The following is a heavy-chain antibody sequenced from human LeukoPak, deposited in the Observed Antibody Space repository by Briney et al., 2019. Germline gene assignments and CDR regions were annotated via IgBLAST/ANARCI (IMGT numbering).Heavy chain of an antibody. CDR1: GASINNYY. Sequence: SEALSLTCTVSGASINNYYWGWIRLPAGKGLEWIGHINIRGNTEYNVSLKSRVTMSVDTSKKQFSLRLNSVTGADTAVYYCARAVQLERPPPLIGYYYMDVWGEGTTVTVSS. CDR3: ARAVQLERPPPLIGYYYMDV. V-gene: IGHV4-4*07. J-gene: IGHJ6*03. D-gene: IGHD1-1*01. CDR2: INIRGNT.